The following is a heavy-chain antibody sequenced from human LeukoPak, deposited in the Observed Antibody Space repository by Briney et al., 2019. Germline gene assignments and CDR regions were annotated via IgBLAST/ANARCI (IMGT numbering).Heavy chain of an antibody. Sequence: PSETLSLTCAVYGGSFSGYYWSWIRQPPGKGLEWIGEINHSGSTNYNPSLKSRVTISVDTSKNQFSLKLSSVTAADTAVYYCARGYSSGWYPTSDAFDIWGEGTMVTVSS. D-gene: IGHD6-19*01. CDR2: INHSGST. J-gene: IGHJ3*02. CDR1: GGSFSGYY. V-gene: IGHV4-34*01. CDR3: ARGYSSGWYPTSDAFDI.